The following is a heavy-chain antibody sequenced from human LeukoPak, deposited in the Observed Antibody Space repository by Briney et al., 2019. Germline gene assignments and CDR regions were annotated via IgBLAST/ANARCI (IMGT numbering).Heavy chain of an antibody. V-gene: IGHV3-49*04. CDR3: TRVRSSWYYFDY. CDR1: GFSLSAYW. Sequence: SGGSLRLSCAASGFSLSAYWMTWVRQAPGKGLEWVGFIRSKAYGGTTEYAASVKGRFTISRDDSKSIAYLQMNSLKTEDTAVYYCTRVRSSWYYFDYWGQGTLVTVSS. CDR2: IRSKAYGGTT. J-gene: IGHJ4*02. D-gene: IGHD6-13*01.